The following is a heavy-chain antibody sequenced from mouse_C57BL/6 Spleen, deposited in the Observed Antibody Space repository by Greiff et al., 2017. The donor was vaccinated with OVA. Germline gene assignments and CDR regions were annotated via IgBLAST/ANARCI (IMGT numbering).Heavy chain of an antibody. V-gene: IGHV7-3*01. Sequence: EVQRVESGGGLVQPGGSLSLSCAASGFTFTDYYMSWVRQPPGKALEWLGFIRNKANGYTTEYSASVKGRFTISRDNSQSILYLQMNALRAEDSATYYCARDYGLLYAMDYWGQGTSVTVSS. CDR3: ARDYGLLYAMDY. J-gene: IGHJ4*01. D-gene: IGHD1-1*01. CDR2: IRNKANGYTT. CDR1: GFTFTDYY.